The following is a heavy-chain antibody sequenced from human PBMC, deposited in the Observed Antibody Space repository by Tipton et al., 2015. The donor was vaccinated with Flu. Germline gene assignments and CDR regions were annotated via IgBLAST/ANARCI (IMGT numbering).Heavy chain of an antibody. D-gene: IGHD3-3*01. CDR2: ISSSSSYI. V-gene: IGHV3-21*01. J-gene: IGHJ4*02. CDR1: GFTFSSYS. CDR3: ARDLPPTIFGVVIGTFDY. Sequence: SLRLSCVASGFTFSSYSMNWVRQAPGKGLEWVSSISSSSSYIYYADSVKGRFTISRDNAKNSLYLQMNSLRAEDTAVYYCARDLPPTIFGVVIGTFDYWGQGTLVTVSS.